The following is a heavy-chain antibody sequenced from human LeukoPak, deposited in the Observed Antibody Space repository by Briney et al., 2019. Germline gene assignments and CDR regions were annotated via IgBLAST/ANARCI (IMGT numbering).Heavy chain of an antibody. CDR1: GYTFTSYG. CDR3: ARGSGLLRDFWSGYLFDY. D-gene: IGHD3-3*01. V-gene: IGHV1-18*01. J-gene: IGHJ4*02. CDR2: ISGYNGDT. Sequence: GASVKVSCKASGYTFTSYGISWVRQAPGQGLEWMGWISGYNGDTRYAQDLQGRVTMTRDTSTSTVYMELSSLRSEDTAVYYCARGSGLLRDFWSGYLFDYWGQGTLVTVSS.